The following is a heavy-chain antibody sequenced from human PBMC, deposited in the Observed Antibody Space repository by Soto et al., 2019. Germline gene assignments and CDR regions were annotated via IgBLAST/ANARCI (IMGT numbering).Heavy chain of an antibody. Sequence: QVQLVQSGTEVKKPGASVKVSCKASGYSFTHYVIHWVRQAPGQRLEWMGWIGAGDGKTYYSQNFQGRVTITKDTSANTAYMELSRLIPEDTAVYYCVRDYASDSGVLLDFWGQGTLVTVSS. CDR3: VRDYASDSGVLLDF. V-gene: IGHV1-3*01. CDR1: GYSFTHYV. J-gene: IGHJ4*02. CDR2: IGAGDGKT. D-gene: IGHD3-22*01.